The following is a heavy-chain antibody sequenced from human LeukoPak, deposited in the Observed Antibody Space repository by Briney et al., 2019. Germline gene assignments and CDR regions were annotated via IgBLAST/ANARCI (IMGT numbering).Heavy chain of an antibody. D-gene: IGHD5-12*01. CDR2: ISSSSSYI. CDR1: GFTFSSYS. J-gene: IGHJ3*02. V-gene: IGHV3-21*01. CDR3: ARDKLKWLRKAFDI. Sequence: GGSLRLSCAASGFTFSSYSMNWVRQAPGKGLEWVSSISSSSSYIYYADSVKGRFTISRDNAKNSLYLQMNSLRAEDTAVYYCARDKLKWLRKAFDIWGQGTMVTVSS.